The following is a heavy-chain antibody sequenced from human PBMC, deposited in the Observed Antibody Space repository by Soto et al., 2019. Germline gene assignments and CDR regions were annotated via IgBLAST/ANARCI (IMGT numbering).Heavy chain of an antibody. Sequence: EVQLVESGGGLVKPGGSLRLSCAASGFTFSSYSMNWVRQAPGKGLEWVSSISSSSSYIYYADSVKGRFTISRDNAKNSLYLQMNSLRAEDTAVYYCARDAAGQWLVGDFDYWGQGTLVTVSS. J-gene: IGHJ4*02. CDR2: ISSSSSYI. CDR1: GFTFSSYS. D-gene: IGHD6-19*01. V-gene: IGHV3-21*01. CDR3: ARDAAGQWLVGDFDY.